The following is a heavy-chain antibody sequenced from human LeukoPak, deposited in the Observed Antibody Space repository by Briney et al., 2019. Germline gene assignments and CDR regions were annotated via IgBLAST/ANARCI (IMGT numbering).Heavy chain of an antibody. CDR3: ARGELGDRSGFSFFDY. Sequence: SVRVSCKAPRGTFDSYGISWVRQAPGQGLEWMGGVMAIFGRVKYGQKFQGRATITTDASTSTAYMELSSLTSEDTGVYYCARGELGDRSGFSFFDYWGQGTLVTVSS. CDR1: RGTFDSYG. J-gene: IGHJ4*02. CDR2: VMAIFGRV. V-gene: IGHV1-69*05. D-gene: IGHD3-22*01.